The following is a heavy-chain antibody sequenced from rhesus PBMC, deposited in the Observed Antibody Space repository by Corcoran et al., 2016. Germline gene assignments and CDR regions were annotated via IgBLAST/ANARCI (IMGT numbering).Heavy chain of an antibody. Sequence: QVQLQESGPGLVKPPETLSLTCAVSGGSISGYYWIWIRLHPGKGWEWSGRIYGSGGSTNYNPSHKSRVTISTDTSKNQFSLKLSSVTAADTAVYYCATRYYNFWSGSFDAFDFWGQGLRVTVSS. CDR2: IYGSGGST. CDR3: ATRYYNFWSGSFDAFDF. CDR1: GGSISGYY. J-gene: IGHJ3*01. D-gene: IGHD3-3*01. V-gene: IGHV4-160*01.